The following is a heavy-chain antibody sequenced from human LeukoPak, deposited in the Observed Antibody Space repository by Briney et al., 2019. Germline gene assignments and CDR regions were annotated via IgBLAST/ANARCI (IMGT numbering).Heavy chain of an antibody. J-gene: IGHJ5*02. CDR2: IYYSGST. V-gene: IGHV4-59*01. CDR1: GGSISSYY. Sequence: SETLSLTCTVSGGSISSYYWSWIRQPPGEGLEWIGYIYYSGSTNYNPSLKSRVTISVDTSKNQFSLKLSSVTAADTAVYYCASLYGSGRRFDPWGQGTLVTVSS. CDR3: ASLYGSGRRFDP. D-gene: IGHD3-10*01.